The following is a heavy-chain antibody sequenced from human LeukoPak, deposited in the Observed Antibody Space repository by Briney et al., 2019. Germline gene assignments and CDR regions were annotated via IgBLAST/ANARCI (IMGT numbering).Heavy chain of an antibody. J-gene: IGHJ3*02. Sequence: GGSLRLSCAASGFTFSTYGMHWVRQAPGKGLEGVAFIRYDGSNKYYADSVKGRFTISRDNSKNTLYLQMNSLRAEDTAVYYCAKDSRYSGSDWLSAFDIWGQGTMVTVSS. CDR2: IRYDGSNK. CDR1: GFTFSTYG. V-gene: IGHV3-30*02. CDR3: AKDSRYSGSDWLSAFDI. D-gene: IGHD5-12*01.